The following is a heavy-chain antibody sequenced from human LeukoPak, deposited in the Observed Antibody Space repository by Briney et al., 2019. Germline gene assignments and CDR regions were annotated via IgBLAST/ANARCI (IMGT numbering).Heavy chain of an antibody. V-gene: IGHV1-69*05. Sequence: GASVKVSCKASGGTVSSYAISWVRQAPGQGLEWMGGIIPIFGTANYAQKFQGRVTITTDESTSTAYMELSSLRSEDTAVYYCAREILTGTIESPANAYDPRHFFDYWGQGTLVTVSS. D-gene: IGHD1-7*01. J-gene: IGHJ4*02. CDR2: IIPIFGTA. CDR1: GGTVSSYA. CDR3: AREILTGTIESPANAYDPRHFFDY.